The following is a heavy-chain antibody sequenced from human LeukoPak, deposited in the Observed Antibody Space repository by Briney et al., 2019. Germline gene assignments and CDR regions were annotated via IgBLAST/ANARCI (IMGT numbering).Heavy chain of an antibody. CDR2: ISGSTTDI. J-gene: IGHJ4*02. CDR3: ARRAGAYSHPYDY. Sequence: GGSLRLSCAASGFTFSSYWMSWVRQAPGKGLEWVSYISGSTTDIYYADSVKGRFTISRDNATRSVYLQMTGLRAEATAVYYCARRAGAYSHPYDYWGQGTLVTVSS. V-gene: IGHV3-21*04. D-gene: IGHD4/OR15-4a*01. CDR1: GFTFSSYW.